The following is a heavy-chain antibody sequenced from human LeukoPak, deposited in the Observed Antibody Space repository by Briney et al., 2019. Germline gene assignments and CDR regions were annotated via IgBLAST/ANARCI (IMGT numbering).Heavy chain of an antibody. CDR2: IIPIFGTA. V-gene: IGHV1-69*13. CDR1: GGIFSSYA. D-gene: IGHD1-1*01. J-gene: IGHJ4*02. CDR3: ARQPMPRSTFDY. Sequence: SVKVSCTASGGIFSSYAISWVRQAPGQGLEWMGGIIPIFGTANYAQKFQGRVTITADDSTSTAYMELSSLRSEDTAVYYCARQPMPRSTFDYWGQGTLVTVSS.